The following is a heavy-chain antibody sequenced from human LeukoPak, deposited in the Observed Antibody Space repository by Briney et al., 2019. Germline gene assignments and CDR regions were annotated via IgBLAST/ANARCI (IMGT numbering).Heavy chain of an antibody. D-gene: IGHD5-24*01. Sequence: PGGSLRLSCAASGFTFSDYYMSWIRQAPGKGLEWVSYISSSGSTIYYADSVKGRFTISRDNAKNSLYLQMNSLRAEDTAVYYCAREESRDGYNHPGDHWGQGTLVTVSS. CDR3: AREESRDGYNHPGDH. CDR1: GFTFSDYY. J-gene: IGHJ1*01. CDR2: ISSSGSTI. V-gene: IGHV3-11*01.